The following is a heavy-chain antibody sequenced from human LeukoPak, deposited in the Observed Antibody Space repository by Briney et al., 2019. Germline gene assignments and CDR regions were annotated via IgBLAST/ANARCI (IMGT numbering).Heavy chain of an antibody. J-gene: IGHJ4*02. V-gene: IGHV4-59*08. CDR3: ARHAGCGGDCEGYYFDY. CDR1: GGSISSYY. D-gene: IGHD2-21*02. CDR2: IYYSGST. Sequence: SETLSLTCTVSGGSISSYYWSWIRQPPGKGLEWIGYIYYSGSTNYNPSLKSRVTISVDTSKNQFSLKLSSVTAADTAVYYCARHAGCGGDCEGYYFDYWGQGTLVTVSS.